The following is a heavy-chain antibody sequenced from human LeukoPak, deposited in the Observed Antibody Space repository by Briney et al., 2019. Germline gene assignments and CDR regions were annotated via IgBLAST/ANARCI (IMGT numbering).Heavy chain of an antibody. Sequence: SETLSLTCTVSGGSISSSSYYWGWIRQPPGKGLEWIGSIYYSGSTYYNPSLKSRVTISVDTSKNQFSLKLSSVTAADTAVYYCARDCPEMATICYWGQGTLVTVSS. CDR1: GGSISSSSYY. CDR2: IYYSGST. CDR3: ARDCPEMATICY. J-gene: IGHJ4*02. D-gene: IGHD5-24*01. V-gene: IGHV4-39*07.